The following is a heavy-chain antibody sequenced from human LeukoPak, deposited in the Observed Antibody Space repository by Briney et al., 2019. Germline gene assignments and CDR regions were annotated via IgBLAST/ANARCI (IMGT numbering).Heavy chain of an antibody. CDR2: IYYSGST. D-gene: IGHD1-26*01. Sequence: SETLSLTCTVSGGSISSYYWSWIRQPPGKGLEWIGYIYYSGSTYYNPSLKSRVTISVDTSKNPFSLKLSSVTAADTAVYYCARDHSDSAVGAWFDPWGQGTLVTVSS. CDR1: GGSISSYY. CDR3: ARDHSDSAVGAWFDP. V-gene: IGHV4-59*01. J-gene: IGHJ5*02.